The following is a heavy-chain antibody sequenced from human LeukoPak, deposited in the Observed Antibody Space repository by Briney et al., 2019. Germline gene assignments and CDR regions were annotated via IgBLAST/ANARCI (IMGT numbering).Heavy chain of an antibody. D-gene: IGHD5-12*01. CDR2: IYTSGGT. V-gene: IGHV4-61*02. J-gene: IGHJ4*02. CDR1: GDSISTGSFY. CDR3: ARGGDSGYDPEDY. Sequence: SETLSLTCTVSGDSISTGSFYWSWIRQPAGRGLEWIGRIYTSGGTKYNPPLKSRVTISLDASKNQFSLKLSSVTAADTAVYYCARGGDSGYDPEDYWGQGTLVTVSS.